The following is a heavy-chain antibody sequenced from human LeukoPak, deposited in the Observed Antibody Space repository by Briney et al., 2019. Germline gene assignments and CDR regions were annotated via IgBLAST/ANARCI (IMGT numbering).Heavy chain of an antibody. CDR3: ERSGRGRYYYYYYMDV. Sequence: GASVKVSCKASGYTFTGYYMHWVRQAPGQGLEWMGWINPNSGGTNYAQKFQGRVTMTRDTSISTAYMELSRLRSDDTAVYYCERSGRGRYYYYYYMDVWGKGTTVTVSS. V-gene: IGHV1-2*02. CDR2: INPNSGGT. D-gene: IGHD3-10*01. CDR1: GYTFTGYY. J-gene: IGHJ6*03.